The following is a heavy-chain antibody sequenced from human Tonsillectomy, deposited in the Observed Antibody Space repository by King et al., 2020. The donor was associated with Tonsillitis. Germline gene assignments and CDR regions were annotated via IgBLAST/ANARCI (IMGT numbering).Heavy chain of an antibody. CDR1: GGSISSYY. V-gene: IGHV4-59*01. CDR3: ARQRGRGGYYYMDV. J-gene: IGHJ6*03. Sequence: VQLQESGPGLVKPSETLSLTCTVSGGSISSYYWSWIRQPPGKGLEWVGDIYYSGSTNYNPSLKSRVTISVDTSKNQFSLQLSSVTAADTAVYYCARQRGRGGYYYMDVWGQGPTVTVSS. CDR2: IYYSGST. D-gene: IGHD3-10*01.